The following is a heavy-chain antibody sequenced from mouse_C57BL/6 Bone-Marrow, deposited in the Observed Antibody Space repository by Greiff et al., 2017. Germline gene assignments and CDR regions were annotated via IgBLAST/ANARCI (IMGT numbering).Heavy chain of an antibody. J-gene: IGHJ2*01. V-gene: IGHV5-17*01. CDR2: ISRGSSTI. Sequence: EVMLVESGGGLVKPGGSLKLSCAASGFTFSDYGMHWVRQAPEQGLEWVAYISRGSSTIYYADTFKGRFTISRDNDKNTLFLQMTSLRSEDEAMYYCGRGPTTGTGDYWGQGTTLTVSS. CDR1: GFTFSDYG. D-gene: IGHD4-1*02. CDR3: GRGPTTGTGDY.